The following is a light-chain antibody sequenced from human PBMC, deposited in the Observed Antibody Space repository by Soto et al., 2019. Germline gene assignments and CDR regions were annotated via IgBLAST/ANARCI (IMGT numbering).Light chain of an antibody. CDR1: QSVSSSY. J-gene: IGKJ1*01. CDR2: GAS. V-gene: IGKV3-20*01. CDR3: QHSSSLR. Sequence: EMVLTQSPGTLSLSHGERATLSCRASQSVSSSYLAWYQQKPGQAPRLLIYGASSRATGIPDRFSGSGSGTDFTLTISRLEPEDSAVYFCQHSSSLRFGEGTKVDTK.